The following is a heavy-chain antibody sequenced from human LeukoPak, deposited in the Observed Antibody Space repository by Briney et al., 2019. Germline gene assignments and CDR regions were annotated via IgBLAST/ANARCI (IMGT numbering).Heavy chain of an antibody. CDR1: GFTFSDYY. CDR2: ISSSGSNI. CDR3: SNTPSSSWYWGDAFDI. D-gene: IGHD6-13*01. Sequence: PGGSLRLSCAASGFTFSDYYMSWIRQAPGKGLEWVSYISSSGSNIYYADSVKGRFTISRDNAKNSLYLQMNSLRAEDTAVYYCSNTPSSSWYWGDAFDIWGQGTMVTVSS. V-gene: IGHV3-11*04. J-gene: IGHJ3*02.